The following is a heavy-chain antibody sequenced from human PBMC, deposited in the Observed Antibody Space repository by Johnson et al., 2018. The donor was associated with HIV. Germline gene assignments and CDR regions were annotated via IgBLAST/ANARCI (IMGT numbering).Heavy chain of an antibody. CDR1: GFTFSDYY. V-gene: IGHV3-11*04. CDR2: ISSSGSTI. Sequence: VQLVESGGGLVKPGGSLRLSCAVSGFTFSDYYMSWIRQAPGKGLEWISYISSSGSTIYYADSVKGRFTISRDNAKNSLYLQMNSLRAEDTAVYYCARDLRDIVVPDAFDIWGQGTMVTVSS. J-gene: IGHJ3*02. CDR3: ARDLRDIVVPDAFDI. D-gene: IGHD5-12*01.